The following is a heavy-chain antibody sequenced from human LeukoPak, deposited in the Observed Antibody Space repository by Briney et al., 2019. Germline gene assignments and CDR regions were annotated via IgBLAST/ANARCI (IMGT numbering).Heavy chain of an antibody. Sequence: PGGSLRLSCAASRFNFRSYWMSWVRQAPGKGLEWVANIKQGGSEKYYVDSVKGRFTISRDDAKSSLYLQMNSLRAEDTAVYYRARGVSSNWDYLYFDYWGQGALVTVSS. J-gene: IGHJ4*02. CDR1: RFNFRSYW. V-gene: IGHV3-7*01. D-gene: IGHD1-7*01. CDR2: IKQGGSEK. CDR3: ARGVSSNWDYLYFDY.